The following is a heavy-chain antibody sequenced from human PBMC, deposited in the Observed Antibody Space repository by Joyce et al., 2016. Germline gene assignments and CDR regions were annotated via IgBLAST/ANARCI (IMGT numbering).Heavy chain of an antibody. Sequence: QVQLQGSGPGLVKPSETLSLTCTVSGASINSYYWNWIRQPPGKGLEWIGHIYYSGSTNYNPSLESRVTISVDTSKSHCSLNLRSVTAADTAVYYCARGGGVNYSYAEYFQHWGQGTLVTVSS. CDR1: GASINSYY. CDR2: IYYSGST. D-gene: IGHD3-16*01. CDR3: ARGGGVNYSYAEYFQH. J-gene: IGHJ1*01. V-gene: IGHV4-59*01.